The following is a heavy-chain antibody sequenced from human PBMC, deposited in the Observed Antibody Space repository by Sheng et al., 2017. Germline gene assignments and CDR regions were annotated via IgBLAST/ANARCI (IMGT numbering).Heavy chain of an antibody. CDR1: GFTFSNYP. CDR2: ISPDGSNS. D-gene: IGHD7-27*01. J-gene: IGHJ4*02. Sequence: QVQVVESGGGVVQPGRSLRLSCAASGFTFSNYPIHWICLAPGKGLECVAVISPDGSNSYYADSVTGRFTISRDNSKNTLYLQMNTLRLEDTAMYYCAWGSQYFFDYWGQGA. CDR3: AWGSQYFFDY. V-gene: IGHV3-30*01.